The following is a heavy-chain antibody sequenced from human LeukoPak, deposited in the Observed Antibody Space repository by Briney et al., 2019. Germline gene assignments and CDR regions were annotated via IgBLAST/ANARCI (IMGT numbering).Heavy chain of an antibody. Sequence: SVKVSCKASGGTFSSYAISWVRQAPGQGLEWMGRIIPIFGIANYAQKFQGRVTITADKSTSTAYMELSSLRSEDTAVYYCAIGNNWNYFDSWGQGTLVTVSS. CDR1: GGTFSSYA. D-gene: IGHD1-20*01. V-gene: IGHV1-69*04. CDR3: AIGNNWNYFDS. J-gene: IGHJ4*02. CDR2: IIPIFGIA.